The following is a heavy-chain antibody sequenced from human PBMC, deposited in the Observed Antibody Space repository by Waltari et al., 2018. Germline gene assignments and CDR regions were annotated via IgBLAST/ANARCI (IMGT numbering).Heavy chain of an antibody. D-gene: IGHD4-17*01. J-gene: IGHJ4*02. CDR3: ASMATTSDFDY. Sequence: QVQLVESGGGVVQPGRSLRLSCVASGFTFSDHGMLWVRQAPGMGLEWVSLIWHDGTYKYYADSVKGRFSISRDNSKNMVYLQMNGLRAEDTAVYFCASMATTSDFDYWGQGALATVSS. V-gene: IGHV3-33*01. CDR2: IWHDGTYK. CDR1: GFTFSDHG.